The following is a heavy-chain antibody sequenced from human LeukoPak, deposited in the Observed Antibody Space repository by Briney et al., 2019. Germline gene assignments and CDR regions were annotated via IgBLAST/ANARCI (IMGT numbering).Heavy chain of an antibody. D-gene: IGHD3-10*01. CDR1: GYSFTSYW. CDR3: ARRPGLYYGSGSYYDY. Sequence: GESLKISCKGSGYSFTSYWIGWVRQMPGKGLEWMGIIYPGDSDTRYSPSFQGQVTISADKSISTAYLQWSSLKASDTAMYYCARRPGLYYGSGSYYDYWDQGTLVTVSS. J-gene: IGHJ4*02. CDR2: IYPGDSDT. V-gene: IGHV5-51*01.